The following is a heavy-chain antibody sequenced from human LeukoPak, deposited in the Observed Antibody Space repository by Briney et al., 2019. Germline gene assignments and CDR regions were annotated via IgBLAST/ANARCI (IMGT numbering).Heavy chain of an antibody. Sequence: GGSLRLSCAASGFTFSNYWMSWVRQAPGKGLEWVANIKEEGSEKNYVDSVKGRFTISRDNAKNSLYLQMNSLRAEDTAVYYCATVAGTSRSFVFDYWGQGTLVTVSS. CDR3: ATVAGTSRSFVFDY. D-gene: IGHD6-13*01. V-gene: IGHV3-7*01. CDR2: IKEEGSEK. J-gene: IGHJ4*02. CDR1: GFTFSNYW.